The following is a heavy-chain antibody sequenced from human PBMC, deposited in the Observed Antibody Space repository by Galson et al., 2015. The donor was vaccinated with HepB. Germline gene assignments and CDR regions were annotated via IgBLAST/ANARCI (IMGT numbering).Heavy chain of an antibody. Sequence: QSGAEVKKPGESLKISCKGSGYSLTNYCIGWVRQMPGKGLEWMGIVYPDDSDTRYSPSFQGQVTISADKSISTAYLQWSSLKASDTAMYYCARSVPATIKYPFDVWGQGTMVTVSS. J-gene: IGHJ3*01. CDR2: VYPDDSDT. D-gene: IGHD2-2*01. CDR1: GYSLTNYC. CDR3: ARSVPATIKYPFDV. V-gene: IGHV5-51*03.